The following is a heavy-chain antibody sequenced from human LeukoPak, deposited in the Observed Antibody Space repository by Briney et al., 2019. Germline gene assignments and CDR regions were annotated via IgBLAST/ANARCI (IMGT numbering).Heavy chain of an antibody. Sequence: PPQTLSLTCTVSGGSIISGGFSWSWIRQPPGKGLEWIGYVYASGSTYYNPSLKSRVIISVDTSNNQFYLSLTSLTAADTAVYYCAREGGGSYSRGWFDPWGQGTLVTVSS. D-gene: IGHD1-26*01. CDR1: GGSIISGGFS. CDR2: VYASGST. J-gene: IGHJ5*02. V-gene: IGHV4-30-4*07. CDR3: AREGGGSYSRGWFDP.